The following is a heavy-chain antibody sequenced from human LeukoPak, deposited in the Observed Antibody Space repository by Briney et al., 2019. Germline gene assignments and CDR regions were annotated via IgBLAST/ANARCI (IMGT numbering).Heavy chain of an antibody. Sequence: SETLSLTCAVYGGSFSGYYWSWIRQPPGKGLEWIGEINHSGSTNYNPSLKSRVTISVDTSKNQFSLKLGSVTAADTAVYYCASIITGTFYGMDVWGQGTTVTVSS. D-gene: IGHD1-20*01. J-gene: IGHJ6*02. V-gene: IGHV4-34*01. CDR3: ASIITGTFYGMDV. CDR2: INHSGST. CDR1: GGSFSGYY.